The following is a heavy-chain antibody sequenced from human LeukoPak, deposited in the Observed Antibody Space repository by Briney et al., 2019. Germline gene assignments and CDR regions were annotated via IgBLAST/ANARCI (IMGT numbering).Heavy chain of an antibody. CDR3: ARVIYSGWEGELSD. D-gene: IGHD6-19*01. Sequence: GGSLRLSCAASGFTFSSYAMSWVRQAPGKGLVWVSRINSDGSTTSYADSVMGRFTISRDNAKNTLYLQMNSLRAEDTAVYYCARVIYSGWEGELSDWGQGTLVTVSS. V-gene: IGHV3-74*01. CDR2: INSDGSTT. CDR1: GFTFSSYA. J-gene: IGHJ4*02.